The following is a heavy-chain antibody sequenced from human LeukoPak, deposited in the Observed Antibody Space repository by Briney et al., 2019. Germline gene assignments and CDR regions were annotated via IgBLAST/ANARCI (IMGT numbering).Heavy chain of an antibody. D-gene: IGHD2-21*01. J-gene: IGHJ4*02. CDR1: GFTLSDHG. CDR2: IWHDGNNK. Sequence: GRSLRLPCAASGFTLSDHGKDRVRQAPGKGLEWVAFIWHDGNNKYHADSVKGRFAISRDNSKSTLYLQMNSLRAEDTAIYYCARGSLLDKGSFDYWGQGTLVTVSS. V-gene: IGHV3-33*01. CDR3: ARGSLLDKGSFDY.